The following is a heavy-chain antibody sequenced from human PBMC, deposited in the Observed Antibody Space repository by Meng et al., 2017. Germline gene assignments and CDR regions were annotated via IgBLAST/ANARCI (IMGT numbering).Heavy chain of an antibody. V-gene: IGHV2-5*02. CDR3: XLIVGATIQFDY. Sequence: QITLNESVPTLVKPTQTLTRTCTFSGFSLSTSGVGVGWLRQPPGKALEWLALIYWDDDKRYSPSLKSRLTITXDTSKNQVVLTMTXMDPVDTATXXXXLIVGATIQFDYWGQGTLVTVSS. J-gene: IGHJ4*02. CDR2: IYWDDDK. CDR1: GFSLSTSGVG. D-gene: IGHD1-26*01.